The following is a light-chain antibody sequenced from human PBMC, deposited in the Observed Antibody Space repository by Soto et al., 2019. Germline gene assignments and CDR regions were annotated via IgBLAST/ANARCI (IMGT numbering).Light chain of an antibody. Sequence: QSVLTQPASASGSPGQSITISCTGTSSDVGGYDYVSWYQHHPGKAPKLMIYDVSNRPSGVSNRFSGSKSGNTASLTISGLQAEDEADYYCSSYTSSSLYVFGTGTKLTVL. J-gene: IGLJ1*01. V-gene: IGLV2-14*03. CDR1: SSDVGGYDY. CDR2: DVS. CDR3: SSYTSSSLYV.